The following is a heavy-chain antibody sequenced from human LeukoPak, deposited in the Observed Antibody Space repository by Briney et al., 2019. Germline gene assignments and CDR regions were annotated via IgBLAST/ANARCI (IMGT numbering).Heavy chain of an antibody. CDR1: GYTFTGYH. CDR2: INPNSGGT. V-gene: IGHV1-2*02. CDR3: ARGGIGYCSGGSCPYYMDV. J-gene: IGHJ6*03. D-gene: IGHD2-15*01. Sequence: ASVKVSCKASGYTFTGYHMHWVRQAPGQGLEWMGWINPNSGGTNYAQKFQGRVTMTRDTSISTAYMELSSLRSEDTAVYYCARGGIGYCSGGSCPYYMDVWGKGTTVTVSS.